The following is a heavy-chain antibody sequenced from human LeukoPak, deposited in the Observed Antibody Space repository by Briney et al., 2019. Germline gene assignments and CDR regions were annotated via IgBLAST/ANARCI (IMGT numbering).Heavy chain of an antibody. J-gene: IGHJ5*02. CDR1: GGTFSSYA. CDR3: ARGGYSYGSSWFDP. V-gene: IGHV1-69*05. Sequence: SVKVSCKASGGTFSSYAISWVRQAPGQGLEWMGGIIPIFGTANYAQKFQGRVTNTTDESTSTAYMELSSLRSEDTAVYYCARGGYSYGSSWFDPWGQGTLVTVSS. CDR2: IIPIFGTA. D-gene: IGHD5-18*01.